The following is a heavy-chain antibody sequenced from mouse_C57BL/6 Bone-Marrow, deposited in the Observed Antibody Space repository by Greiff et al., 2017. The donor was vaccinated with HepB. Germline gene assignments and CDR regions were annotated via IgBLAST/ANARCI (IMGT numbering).Heavy chain of an antibody. CDR3: ARESPFYYGSSYPYFDY. D-gene: IGHD1-1*01. J-gene: IGHJ2*01. Sequence: DVKLVESGPGLVKPSQSLSLTCSVTGYSITSGYYWNWIRQFPGNKLEWMGYISYDGSNNYNPSLKNRISITRDTSKNQFFLKLNSVTTEDTATYYCARESPFYYGSSYPYFDYWGQGTTLTVSS. CDR2: ISYDGSN. V-gene: IGHV3-6*01. CDR1: GYSITSGYY.